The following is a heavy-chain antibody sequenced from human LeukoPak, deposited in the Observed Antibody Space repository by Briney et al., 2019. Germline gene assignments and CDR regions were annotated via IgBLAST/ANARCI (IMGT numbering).Heavy chain of an antibody. CDR1: GFTFSSYA. Sequence: PGGSLRLSCAASGFTFSSYAMSWVRQAPGKGLEWVSAISGSGGSTYYADSVKGRFTISRDNSKNTLYLQMNSLRAEDTAVYYCARGLGMITFGGVIGGQGTLVTVSS. D-gene: IGHD3-16*01. CDR3: ARGLGMITFGGVI. J-gene: IGHJ4*02. V-gene: IGHV3-23*01. CDR2: ISGSGGST.